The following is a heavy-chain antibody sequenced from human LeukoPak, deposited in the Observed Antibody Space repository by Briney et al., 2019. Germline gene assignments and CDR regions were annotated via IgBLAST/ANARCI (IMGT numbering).Heavy chain of an antibody. V-gene: IGHV4-39*01. CDR3: ARRSMTTVDY. Sequence: SETQSLTCTVSGGSISSISYYWGWIRQPPGKGLEWIGSIYYSGSTYCNPSLKSRVTISVGTSKNQISLKMRSVTAADTAVYYCARRSMTTVDYWGQGTLVTVSS. J-gene: IGHJ4*02. CDR1: GGSISSISYY. D-gene: IGHD4-11*01. CDR2: IYYSGST.